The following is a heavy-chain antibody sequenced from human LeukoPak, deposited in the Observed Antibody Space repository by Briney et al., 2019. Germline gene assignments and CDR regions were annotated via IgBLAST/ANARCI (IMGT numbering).Heavy chain of an antibody. CDR3: ARLSGTYTVDK. Sequence: PSETVSLTCTVSGGSISSYYWSWIRQPPGKGLEWIEYIYSTGSPNYNPSLTSRVTLSVDTSKNQFSLKLSSVPAADTALYYCARLSGTYTVDKWGQGTLVTVSS. J-gene: IGHJ4*02. CDR1: GGSISSYY. V-gene: IGHV4-59*01. D-gene: IGHD1-26*01. CDR2: IYSTGSP.